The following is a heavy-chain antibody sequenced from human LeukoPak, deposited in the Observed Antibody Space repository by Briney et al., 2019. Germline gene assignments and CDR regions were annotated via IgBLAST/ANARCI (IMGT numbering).Heavy chain of an antibody. CDR3: ARSDEVVLASANFDY. CDR2: IYPGDSDT. Sequence: GESLKISCKGSGYSFTSYWIGWVRQMPGKGLEWMGIIYPGDSDTRYSPSFQGQVTISADKSISTAHLQWSSLKASDTAMYYCARSDEVVLASANFDYWGQGTLVTVSS. CDR1: GYSFTSYW. D-gene: IGHD2-15*01. J-gene: IGHJ4*02. V-gene: IGHV5-51*01.